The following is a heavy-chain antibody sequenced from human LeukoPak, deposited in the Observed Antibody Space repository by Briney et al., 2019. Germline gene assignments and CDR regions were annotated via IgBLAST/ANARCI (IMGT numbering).Heavy chain of an antibody. Sequence: SETLSLTCTVSGGSFSSSSYYWGWIRQPPGKGLEWIGRIYTSGSTNYNPSLKSRVTMSVDTSKNQFSLKLSSVTAADTAVYYCARGIIAVAGAFDYWGQGTLVTVSS. V-gene: IGHV4-61*02. CDR2: IYTSGST. CDR3: ARGIIAVAGAFDY. D-gene: IGHD6-19*01. CDR1: GGSFSSSSYY. J-gene: IGHJ4*02.